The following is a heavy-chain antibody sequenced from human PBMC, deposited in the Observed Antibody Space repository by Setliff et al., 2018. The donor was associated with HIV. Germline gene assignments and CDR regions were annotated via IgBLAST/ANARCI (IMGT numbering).Heavy chain of an antibody. J-gene: IGHJ4*02. CDR3: ASLNYDILSGSLTYFDY. CDR1: GASISSGYY. D-gene: IGHD3-9*01. CDR2: IYHAGNT. V-gene: IGHV4-38-2*01. Sequence: SETLSLTCAISGASISSGYYWAWIRQPPGKGLEWIGYIYHAGNTYYNPSLKSRVTISVDTSKNQISLRLNSLTAADTAVYYCASLNYDILSGSLTYFDYWGQGTLVTVSS.